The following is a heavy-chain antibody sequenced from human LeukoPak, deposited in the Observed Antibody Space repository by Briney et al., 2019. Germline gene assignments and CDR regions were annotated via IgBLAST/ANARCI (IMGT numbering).Heavy chain of an antibody. CDR3: VRWGSLVVTD. J-gene: IGHJ4*02. D-gene: IGHD3-22*01. CDR2: ISSNSSCI. CDR1: GCTFSSYS. Sequence: PGGSLRLSCAASGCTFSSYSMNWFRQAPGKGLELVSSISSNSSCIYYADSLKGRFAISRDNAKNSLYLHMNSTRAEDTAVYYCVRWGSLVVTDWGQGTLVTVSS. V-gene: IGHV3-21*01.